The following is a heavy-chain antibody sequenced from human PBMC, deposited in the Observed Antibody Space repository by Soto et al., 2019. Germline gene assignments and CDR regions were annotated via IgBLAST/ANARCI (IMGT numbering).Heavy chain of an antibody. CDR1: GYTFATYD. D-gene: IGHD3-10*01. CDR3: GKTVGAGSEVKDAFDI. J-gene: IGHJ3*02. V-gene: IGHV1-8*01. Sequence: QVQLVQSGAEVRKPGASVKVSCEASGYTFATYDINWVRQATGQGLEWMGWMNPNSGNTGYAQKFQDAVTMSNNPTITNAYMELSRLRFEDTVGYYCGKTVGAGSEVKDAFDIWGQGTTVTVSS. CDR2: MNPNSGNT.